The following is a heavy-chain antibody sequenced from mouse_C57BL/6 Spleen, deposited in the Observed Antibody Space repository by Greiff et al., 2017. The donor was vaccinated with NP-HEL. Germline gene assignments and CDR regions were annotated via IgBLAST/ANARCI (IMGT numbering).Heavy chain of an antibody. D-gene: IGHD1-1*01. CDR1: GFNIKDDY. Sequence: VQLKESGAELVRPGASVKLSCTASGFNIKDDYMHWVKQRPEQGLEWIGWIDPENGDTEYASKFQGKATITADTSSNTAYLQLSSLTSEDTAVYYCTPCITTVVTGYWGQGTTLTVSS. CDR3: TPCITTVVTGY. J-gene: IGHJ2*01. V-gene: IGHV14-4*01. CDR2: IDPENGDT.